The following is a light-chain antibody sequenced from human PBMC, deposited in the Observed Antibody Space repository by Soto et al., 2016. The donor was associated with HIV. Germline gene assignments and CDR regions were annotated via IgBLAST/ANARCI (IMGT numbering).Light chain of an antibody. CDR1: NIGSRA. Sequence: SYELTQPASVSVAPGETARITCAGNNIGSRAVHWYQQKTGQAPVLVVRFNGDRPSAIPERFSVSDSGNTAILTISTVEAGDEADYYCQVWDTDSDWVFGGGTKLTVL. V-gene: IGLV3-21*01. J-gene: IGLJ3*02. CDR2: FNG. CDR3: QVWDTDSDWV.